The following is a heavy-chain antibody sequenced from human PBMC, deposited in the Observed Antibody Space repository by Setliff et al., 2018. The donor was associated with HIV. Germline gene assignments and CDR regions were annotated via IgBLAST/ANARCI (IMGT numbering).Heavy chain of an antibody. CDR2: ISGSSNTI. D-gene: IGHD6-13*01. CDR3: AKNLFSSRWSPLEY. V-gene: IGHV3-11*04. CDR1: GISFNDYY. J-gene: IGHJ4*02. Sequence: PGGSLRLSCAASGISFNDYYMYWIRQAPGKGLEWVSCISGSSNTIHYADSVKGRFTISRDNAKKSLYLEMNNLKVEDTAVYYCAKNLFSSRWSPLEYWGQGQWSPSPQ.